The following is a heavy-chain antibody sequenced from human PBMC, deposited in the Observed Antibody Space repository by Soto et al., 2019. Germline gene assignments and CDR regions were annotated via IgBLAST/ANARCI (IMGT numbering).Heavy chain of an antibody. CDR1: GFTFSGYS. CDR3: ARGRVEDSSGYATYFAY. Sequence: GGSLRLSCAASGFTFSGYSMFWVRQAPGKGLEYVSAINTNGVNTFYAKSVKGRFTISRDNSKNTIYPQMGSLRAEDMAVYYCARGRVEDSSGYATYFAYWGQGTPVTVSS. CDR2: INTNGVNT. V-gene: IGHV3-64*01. J-gene: IGHJ4*02. D-gene: IGHD6-19*01.